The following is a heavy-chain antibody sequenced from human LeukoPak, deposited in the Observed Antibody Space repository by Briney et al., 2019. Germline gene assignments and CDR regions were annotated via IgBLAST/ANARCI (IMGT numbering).Heavy chain of an antibody. CDR1: GGSVNSGSYY. J-gene: IGHJ3*01. Sequence: SETLCLTCTVSGGSVNSGSYYWSWIRQPPGKGLEWIGYSYYTGSTNYNPSPKSRVTISVDTSKNQFSLKLSSVIAADTAVYYCAREQRGYDTFDVWGRDTMVTVSS. D-gene: IGHD1-1*01. CDR2: SYYTGST. V-gene: IGHV4-61*01. CDR3: AREQRGYDTFDV.